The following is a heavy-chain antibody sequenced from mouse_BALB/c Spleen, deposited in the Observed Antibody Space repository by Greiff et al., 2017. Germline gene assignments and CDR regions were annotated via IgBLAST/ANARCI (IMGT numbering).Heavy chain of an antibody. V-gene: IGHV14-3*02. Sequence: EVQLQQSGAELVKPGASVKLSCTASGFNIKDTYMHWVKQRPEQGLEWIGRIDPANGNTIYDPKFQGKASITADTSSNTAYLQLSSLTSEDTAVYYCARRLRRRGYAMDYWGQGTSVTVSS. D-gene: IGHD2-2*01. CDR3: ARRLRRRGYAMDY. CDR2: IDPANGNT. CDR1: GFNIKDTY. J-gene: IGHJ4*01.